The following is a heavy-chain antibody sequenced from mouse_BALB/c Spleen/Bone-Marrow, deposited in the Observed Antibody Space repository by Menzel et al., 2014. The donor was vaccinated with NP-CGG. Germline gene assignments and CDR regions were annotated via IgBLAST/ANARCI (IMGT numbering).Heavy chain of an antibody. D-gene: IGHD2-14*01. CDR3: ALYYRYDYFDY. V-gene: IGHV1-7*01. Sequence: VQLQQSGAELAKPGASVKMSFKASGDTFTSYWMHWVKQRPGQGLEWIGYINPSTTYSAYNQKFKDKATLTADKSSSTAYMQLSSLTSEDSAVYYCALYYRYDYFDYWGQGTTLTVSS. J-gene: IGHJ2*01. CDR1: GDTFTSYW. CDR2: INPSTTYS.